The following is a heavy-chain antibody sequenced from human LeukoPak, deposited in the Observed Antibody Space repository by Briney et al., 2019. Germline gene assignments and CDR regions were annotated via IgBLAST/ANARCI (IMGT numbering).Heavy chain of an antibody. V-gene: IGHV3-74*01. Sequence: GGSLRLSCAASGFTFSSCWMHWVRQAPGKGLVWVSRINSDGSSTSYADSVKGRFTISRDNAKNTLYLQMNSLRAEDTAVYYCASKRWLQSSFDYWGQGTLVTVSS. CDR1: GFTFSSCW. CDR3: ASKRWLQSSFDY. D-gene: IGHD5-24*01. CDR2: INSDGSST. J-gene: IGHJ4*02.